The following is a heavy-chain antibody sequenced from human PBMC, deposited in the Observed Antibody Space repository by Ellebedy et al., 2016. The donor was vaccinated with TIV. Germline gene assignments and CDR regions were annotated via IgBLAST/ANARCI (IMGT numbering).Heavy chain of an antibody. Sequence: GSLRLSXAVYGGSFSGYYWSWIRQPPGKGLEWIGEINHSGTTNYSPSLKSRVTISVDTSKNQFSLKLGSVTAADTAVYYCARLNERWFDDYWGQGTRVTVSS. CDR2: INHSGTT. D-gene: IGHD3-10*01. CDR1: GGSFSGYY. CDR3: ARLNERWFDDY. V-gene: IGHV4-34*01. J-gene: IGHJ4*02.